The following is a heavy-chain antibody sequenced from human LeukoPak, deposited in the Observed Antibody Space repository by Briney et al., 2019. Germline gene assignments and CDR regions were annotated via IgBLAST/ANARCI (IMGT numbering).Heavy chain of an antibody. V-gene: IGHV3-11*01. CDR2: IGSGGGPI. D-gene: IGHD6-13*01. CDR1: GFTFSDYY. J-gene: IGHJ4*02. Sequence: GGSLRLSCAASGFTFSDYYVSWFRQAPGKGLEWVSYIGSGGGPIYYADSVKGRFTISRDNAKSSLYLQMNSLRAEDTALYYCARALRDSSWYYEYWGQGTLVTVSS. CDR3: ARALRDSSWYYEY.